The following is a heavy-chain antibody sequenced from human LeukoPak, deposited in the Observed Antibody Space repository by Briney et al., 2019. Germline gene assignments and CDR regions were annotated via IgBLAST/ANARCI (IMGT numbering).Heavy chain of an antibody. J-gene: IGHJ6*02. D-gene: IGHD3-16*01. CDR1: GYTFTSYD. CDR2: INPNSGGT. CDR3: ARVRLSTYYYYGMDV. Sequence: ASVKVSCKTSGYTFTSYDINWVRQAPGQGLEWMGRINPNSGGTNYAQKFQGRVTMTRDTSISTAYMELSRLRSDDTAVYYCARVRLSTYYYYGMDVWGQGTTVTVSS. V-gene: IGHV1-2*06.